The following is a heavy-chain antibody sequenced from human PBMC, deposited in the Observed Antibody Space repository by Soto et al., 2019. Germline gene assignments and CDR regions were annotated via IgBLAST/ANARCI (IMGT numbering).Heavy chain of an antibody. Sequence: GSGPTLLNPTQTLTLTCTCSGFSLSTTDVGVGWIRQPPGKALEWLALIYWNDHKRYSPSLKSTLPITKDTSKNQVVLTMTDMGPVDTATYYCAHRHPQCSCGGCNSRYFDYWGQGILVTVSS. CDR3: AHRHPQCSCGGCNSRYFDY. CDR1: GFSLSTTDVG. D-gene: IGHD2-8*02. CDR2: IYWNDHK. J-gene: IGHJ4*02. V-gene: IGHV2-5*01.